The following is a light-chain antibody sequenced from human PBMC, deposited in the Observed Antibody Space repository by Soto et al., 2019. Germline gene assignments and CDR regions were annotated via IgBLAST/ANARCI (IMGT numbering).Light chain of an antibody. V-gene: IGKV3-15*01. CDR3: QQYNNWLLT. Sequence: EVWITQSPPTLSVSPGERPTLSCRASQSVSSNLAWYQQKPGQAPRLLIYGASNRATGIPARFSGSGSGTEFTLTISSLQSEDFAVYYCQQYNNWLLTFGGGTKVDI. CDR2: GAS. J-gene: IGKJ4*01. CDR1: QSVSSN.